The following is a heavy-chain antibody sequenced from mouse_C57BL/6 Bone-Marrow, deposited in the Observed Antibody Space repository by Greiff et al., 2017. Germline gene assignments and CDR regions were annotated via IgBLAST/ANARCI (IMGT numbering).Heavy chain of an antibody. D-gene: IGHD4-1*01. CDR3: ASLGFSYAMDD. J-gene: IGHJ4*01. Sequence: EVQLKESGGDLVKPGGSLKLSCAASGFTFSSYGMSWVRQTPDKRLEWVATISSGGSYTYYPDSVKGRFTISRDNAKNTLYLQMSSLKSEDTAMYYCASLGFSYAMDDWGQGTSVTVSS. V-gene: IGHV5-6*01. CDR2: ISSGGSYT. CDR1: GFTFSSYG.